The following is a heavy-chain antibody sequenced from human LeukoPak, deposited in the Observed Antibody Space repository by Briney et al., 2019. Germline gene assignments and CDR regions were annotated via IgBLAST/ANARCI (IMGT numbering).Heavy chain of an antibody. Sequence: TGGSLRLSCVASGYTFSPYWMSWVRQTPGKGLEWVASISNGGSATYYVDSVGGRFTISRDDAKNSLFLQMNGLRADDTAVYYCTRENYVPDSWGQGTLVTVSS. CDR2: ISNGGSAT. CDR3: TRENYVPDS. J-gene: IGHJ4*02. V-gene: IGHV3-7*03. CDR1: GYTFSPYW. D-gene: IGHD3-10*02.